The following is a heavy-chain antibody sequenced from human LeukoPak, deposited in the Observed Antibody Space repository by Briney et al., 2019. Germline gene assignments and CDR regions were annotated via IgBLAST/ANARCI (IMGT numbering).Heavy chain of an antibody. CDR2: IKQDGSEK. J-gene: IGHJ4*02. V-gene: IGHV3-7*01. D-gene: IGHD2/OR15-2a*01. Sequence: GGSLRLSCAASGFTFSTSWMTWVRQAPGKGLEWVANIKQDGSEKYYVDSVKGRFTISRDNAKRSLYLQMNSLRAEDTAVYYCARGLFSKGYWGQGTLVTVSS. CDR1: GFTFSTSW. CDR3: ARGLFSKGY.